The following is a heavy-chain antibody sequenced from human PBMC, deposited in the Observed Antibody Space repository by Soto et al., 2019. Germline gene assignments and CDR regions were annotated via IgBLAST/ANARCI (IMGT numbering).Heavy chain of an antibody. CDR3: ARGEFDGMYNWFDP. V-gene: IGHV1-2*04. CDR1: GYTFTGYY. Sequence: QVRLVQSGAEVKKPGASVKVSCKASGYTFTGYYMHWVRQAPGQGLEWMGWINPNSGGTNYAQKLQGWVTMTRDTSISTAYMELSRLRSDDTAVYYCARGEFDGMYNWFDPWGQGTLVTVSS. D-gene: IGHD3-9*01. J-gene: IGHJ5*02. CDR2: INPNSGGT.